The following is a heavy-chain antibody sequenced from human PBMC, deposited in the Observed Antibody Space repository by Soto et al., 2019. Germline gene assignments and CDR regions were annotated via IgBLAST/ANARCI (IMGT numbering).Heavy chain of an antibody. J-gene: IGHJ5*02. CDR2: IYHSGST. CDR1: SGSISSSNG. CDR3: ARWRGSGSYYTVNWFDP. Sequence: ASETLSLTCAVASGSISSSNGWSWVRQPPGKGLEWIGYIYHSGSTNYNPSLKSRVTISVDTSKNQFSLKLSSVTAADTAVYYCARWRGSGSYYTVNWFDPWGQGTLVTSPQ. V-gene: IGHV4-4*02. D-gene: IGHD3-10*01.